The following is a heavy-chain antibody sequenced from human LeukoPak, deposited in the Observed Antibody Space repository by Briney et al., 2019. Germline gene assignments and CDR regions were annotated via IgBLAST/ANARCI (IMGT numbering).Heavy chain of an antibody. CDR3: AIGGANFFDY. Sequence: GGSLRLSCAASGFTFSDYYMSWIRQAPGKGLEWVAVISNDGSHKYYADSVKGRFTISRDNSKSTLSLQMDSLRVEDTAVYYCAIGGANFFDYWGQGTLVTVSS. V-gene: IGHV3-30-3*01. CDR2: ISNDGSHK. J-gene: IGHJ4*02. CDR1: GFTFSDYY. D-gene: IGHD1-26*01.